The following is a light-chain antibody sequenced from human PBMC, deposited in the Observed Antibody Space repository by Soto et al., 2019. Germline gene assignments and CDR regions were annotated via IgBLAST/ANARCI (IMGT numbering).Light chain of an antibody. V-gene: IGKV3-11*01. Sequence: EIVLTQSPATLSLSPGERATLSCRTSQSVSSSLAWYQQKPGQAPRLLIYEASTRATGIPDRFGGSGSGTDFTLTISSLEPEDFAIYYCQQRSTCPLTFGGGTKVEI. CDR3: QQRSTCPLT. CDR2: EAS. J-gene: IGKJ4*01. CDR1: QSVSSS.